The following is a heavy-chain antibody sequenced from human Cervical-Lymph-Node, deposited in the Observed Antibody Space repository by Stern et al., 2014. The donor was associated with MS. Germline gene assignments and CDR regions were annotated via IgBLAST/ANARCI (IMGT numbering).Heavy chain of an antibody. J-gene: IGHJ4*02. Sequence: EVQLVESGGGLAQPGGSLRLSCAASGFSFSPYVMSWVRQAPGKGLEWVSTSSGSGDSTFYADSVKGRFVISRDNSKNTLYLQMNSLRTQDTALYYCAKEQHLPDSWGQGTLVTVSS. D-gene: IGHD1-1*01. CDR1: GFSFSPYV. CDR2: SSGSGDST. V-gene: IGHV3-23*04. CDR3: AKEQHLPDS.